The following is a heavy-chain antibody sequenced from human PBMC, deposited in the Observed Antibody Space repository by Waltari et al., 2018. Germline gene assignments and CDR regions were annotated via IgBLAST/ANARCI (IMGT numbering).Heavy chain of an antibody. CDR1: GYNFTRYD. D-gene: IGHD3-22*01. Sequence: QLQLVQSGAEVKKPGASVTVSCEASGYNFTRYDGNWVRQATGQGLEWMGWINPHSGEVGYTQRFQGRVTMTRNTSINTVYMELSSLTADDTATYYCSDSSGPWGQGTLVTVSS. V-gene: IGHV1-8*01. CDR2: INPHSGEV. J-gene: IGHJ5*02. CDR3: SDSSGP.